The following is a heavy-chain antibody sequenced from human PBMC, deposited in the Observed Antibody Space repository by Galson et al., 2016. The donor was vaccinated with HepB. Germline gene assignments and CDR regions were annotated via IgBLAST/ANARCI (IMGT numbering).Heavy chain of an antibody. CDR3: VRHGMGNHYDSSGYYAYYFDY. V-gene: IGHV4-39*01. J-gene: IGHJ4*01. CDR2: IDNTGNT. D-gene: IGHD3-22*01. CDR1: GGSISRSTYS. Sequence: SETLSLTCTVSGGSISRSTYSWAWIRQPPGKGLEWIGSIDNTGNTYYNPSLNSRVTISVDTSKNQFSLKVNSVTAADTSVYYCVRHGMGNHYDSSGYYAYYFDYWGRGTLVTVSS.